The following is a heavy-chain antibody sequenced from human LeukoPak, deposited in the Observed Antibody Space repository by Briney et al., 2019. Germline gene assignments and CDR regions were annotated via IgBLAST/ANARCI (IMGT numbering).Heavy chain of an antibody. J-gene: IGHJ4*02. CDR1: VYTFIGNY. CDR2: IDANNGDT. V-gene: IGHV1-2*02. Sequence: GASVTISFKSSVYTFIGNYIHWLRQAPGQGLEWMGWIDANNGDTKSAQKFQGRVTMSRDTSISTAYMDLSSLSPDDAAVYYCARDPSSVTLYFFDYWGQGTLVTVSS. D-gene: IGHD4-11*01. CDR3: ARDPSSVTLYFFDY.